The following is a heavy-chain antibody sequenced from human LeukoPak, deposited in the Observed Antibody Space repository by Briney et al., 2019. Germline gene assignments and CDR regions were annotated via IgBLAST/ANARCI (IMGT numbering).Heavy chain of an antibody. Sequence: GASVKVSCKASGYTFTSYYMHWVRQAPGQGLEWMGIINPSGGSTSYAQKFQGRVTMTRDTSTSAVYMELSSLRSEDTAVYYCARSGYDRGVFDYWGQGTLVTVSS. CDR2: INPSGGST. CDR1: GYTFTSYY. CDR3: ARSGYDRGVFDY. V-gene: IGHV1-46*01. D-gene: IGHD5-12*01. J-gene: IGHJ4*02.